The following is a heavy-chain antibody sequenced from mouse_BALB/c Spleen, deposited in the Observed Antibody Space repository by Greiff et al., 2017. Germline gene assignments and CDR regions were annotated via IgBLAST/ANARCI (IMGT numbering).Heavy chain of an antibody. V-gene: IGHV3-2*02. Sequence: EVHLVESGPGLVKPSQSLSLTCTVTGYSITSDYAWNWIRQFPGNKLEWMGYISYSGSTSYNPSLKSRISITRDTSKNQFFLQLNSVTTEDTATYYCARSTTATMDYWGQGTSVTVSS. CDR2: ISYSGST. D-gene: IGHD1-2*01. CDR3: ARSTTATMDY. J-gene: IGHJ4*01. CDR1: GYSITSDYA.